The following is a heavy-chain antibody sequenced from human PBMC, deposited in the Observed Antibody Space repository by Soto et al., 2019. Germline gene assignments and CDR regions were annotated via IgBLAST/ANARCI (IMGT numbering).Heavy chain of an antibody. CDR3: ATLLLGGDIAVAAETDC. V-gene: IGHV3-23*01. CDR1: EFCISGYA. Sequence: GVSRWHSCAAGEFCISGYAMNWFRQAPGKGLEWVSAISGSGVSIYYADSVKGRFTISRDNSKNTVFLQMTSLRADDTAVYYCATLLLGGDIAVAAETDCWGQGTVVTVSS. J-gene: IGHJ4*02. CDR2: ISGSGVSI. D-gene: IGHD6-19*01.